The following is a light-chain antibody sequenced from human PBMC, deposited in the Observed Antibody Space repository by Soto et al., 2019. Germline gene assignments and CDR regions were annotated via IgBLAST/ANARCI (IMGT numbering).Light chain of an antibody. Sequence: EIVLTQSPCTLSLSPGERATLSCRASQSVSSSYLAWYQQNPGQAPRLLIYGASIRATGIPDRFSGSGSGTDFTLTITRLEPEDFAVYSCQQYGGSPPGTFGQGTKVEIK. CDR3: QQYGGSPPGT. CDR1: QSVSSSY. CDR2: GAS. J-gene: IGKJ1*01. V-gene: IGKV3-20*01.